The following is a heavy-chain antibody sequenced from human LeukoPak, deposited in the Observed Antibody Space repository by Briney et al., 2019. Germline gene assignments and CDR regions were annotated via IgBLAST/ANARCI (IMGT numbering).Heavy chain of an antibody. V-gene: IGHV1-8*01. CDR2: MNPDSGDT. Sequence: ASVKVSCKASGYTFTTHDMTWVRQATGQGLEWMGWMNPDSGDTAYAQKFQGRVTMTRDTSISTAYMELSSLRSEDTAVYYCARDATLRESRDFWSGYYPYYFDYWGQGTLVTVSS. D-gene: IGHD3-3*01. CDR3: ARDATLRESRDFWSGYYPYYFDY. CDR1: GYTFTTHD. J-gene: IGHJ4*02.